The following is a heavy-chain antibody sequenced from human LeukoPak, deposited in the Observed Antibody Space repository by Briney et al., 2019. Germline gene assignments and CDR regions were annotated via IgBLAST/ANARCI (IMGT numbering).Heavy chain of an antibody. Sequence: SETLSLTCTVSGGSISSSSYYWGWIRQPPGKGLEWIGSIYYSGSTYYNPSLKSRVTISVDTSKNQFPLKLSSVTAADTAVYYCARAWAYSSSWTDYFDYWGQGTLVTVSS. CDR1: GGSISSSSYY. CDR2: IYYSGST. V-gene: IGHV4-39*06. CDR3: ARAWAYSSSWTDYFDY. J-gene: IGHJ4*02. D-gene: IGHD6-13*01.